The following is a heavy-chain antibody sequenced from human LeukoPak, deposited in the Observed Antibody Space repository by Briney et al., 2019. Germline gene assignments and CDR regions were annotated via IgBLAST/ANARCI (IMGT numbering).Heavy chain of an antibody. J-gene: IGHJ4*02. Sequence: PGGSLRLSCAASGFTFSTYAMHWVRQPPGKGLEWVSAISGSGGATYHADADSVKGRFIISRDKSKNTLYLQINSLRVEDTAVYYCAKDGYNYDSSGHFDYWGQGTLVTVSS. CDR2: ISGSGGAT. CDR1: GFTFSTYA. D-gene: IGHD3-22*01. CDR3: AKDGYNYDSSGHFDY. V-gene: IGHV3-23*01.